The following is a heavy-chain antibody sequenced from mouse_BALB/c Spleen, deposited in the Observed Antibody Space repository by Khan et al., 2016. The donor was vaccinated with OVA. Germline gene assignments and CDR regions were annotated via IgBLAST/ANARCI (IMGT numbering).Heavy chain of an antibody. CDR1: GFNIKDTY. CDR2: IDPPNDDS. V-gene: IGHV14-3*02. D-gene: IGHD2-1*01. Sequence: EVQLQQSGAELVKPGASVNLSCSASGFNIKDTYIHWVKQRPEQGLEWIGRIDPPNDDSKFGPKFQDKATLTADTSSNTAYLQLTSLTSEDTAVYYCATPFGNPFAYCGQGTLVSVSA. CDR3: ATPFGNPFAY. J-gene: IGHJ3*01.